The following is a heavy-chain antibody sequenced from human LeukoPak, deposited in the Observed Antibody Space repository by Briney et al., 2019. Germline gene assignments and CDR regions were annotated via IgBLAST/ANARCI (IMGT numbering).Heavy chain of an antibody. CDR3: ARDLDVYCSGGSCYPDY. Sequence: GASVKVSCKASGYTFTSYGISWVRQAPGQGLEWMGWISAYNGNTNYAQKLQGRVTMTTDTSTSTAYMELRSLRSDDTAVYYCARDLDVYCSGGSCYPDYWGQGTLVTVSS. V-gene: IGHV1-18*01. J-gene: IGHJ4*02. CDR2: ISAYNGNT. CDR1: GYTFTSYG. D-gene: IGHD2-15*01.